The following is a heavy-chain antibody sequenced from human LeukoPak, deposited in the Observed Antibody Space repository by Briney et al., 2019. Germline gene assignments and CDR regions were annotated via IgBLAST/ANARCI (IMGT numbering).Heavy chain of an antibody. CDR2: ISAYNGNT. CDR1: GYTFTSYG. J-gene: IGHJ6*02. D-gene: IGHD5-12*01. CDR3: ARDNYGDSGCDFDYGMDV. Sequence: ASLKVSCKASGYTFTSYGINWVRQAPGQGLEWMGWISAYNGNTIYAQKLQGRVAMTTDTSTRTVYMELRSLRSDDTAVFYCARDNYGDSGCDFDYGMDVWGQGTTVTVSS. V-gene: IGHV1-18*01.